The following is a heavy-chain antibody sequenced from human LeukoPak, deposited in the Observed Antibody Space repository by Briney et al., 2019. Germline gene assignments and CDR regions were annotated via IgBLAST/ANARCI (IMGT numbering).Heavy chain of an antibody. J-gene: IGHJ4*02. CDR1: GGSISSGGYY. CDR2: IYYSGST. V-gene: IGHV4-31*03. D-gene: IGHD3-10*01. CDR3: ARDLLWFESHYFDY. Sequence: SQTLSLTCTVSGGSISSGGYYWSWIRQHPGKGLEWIGYIYYSGSTYYNPSLKSRVTISVDRSKNQFSLKLSSVTAADTAVYYCARDLLWFESHYFDYWGQGTLVTVSS.